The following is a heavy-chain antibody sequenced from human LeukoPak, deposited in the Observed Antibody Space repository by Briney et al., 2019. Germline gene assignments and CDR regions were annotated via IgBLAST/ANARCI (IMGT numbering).Heavy chain of an antibody. CDR2: IYYSGST. J-gene: IGHJ4*02. D-gene: IGHD4-17*01. Sequence: SETLSLTSTVSGGSISSGDYYWSWIRQPPGKGLEWIGYIYYSGSTYYNPSLKSRVTISVDTSKNQFSLKLSSVTAADTAVYYCARTTYYGQTFDYWGQGTLVTVSS. CDR3: ARTTYYGQTFDY. CDR1: GGSISSGDYY. V-gene: IGHV4-30-4*01.